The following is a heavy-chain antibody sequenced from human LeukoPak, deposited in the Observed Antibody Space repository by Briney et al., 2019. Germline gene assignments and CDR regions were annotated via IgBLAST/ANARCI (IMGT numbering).Heavy chain of an antibody. CDR3: ARLYDSSGYFDY. V-gene: IGHV3-23*01. Sequence: PGGSLRLSCAASGFTFSRFALSWVRQAPGKGLEWVSGISGSGGSTYYADSVKGRFTISRDNSKNTLYLQMNSLRAEDTAVYYCARLYDSSGYFDYWGQGTLVTVSS. CDR2: ISGSGGST. J-gene: IGHJ4*02. CDR1: GFTFSRFA. D-gene: IGHD3-22*01.